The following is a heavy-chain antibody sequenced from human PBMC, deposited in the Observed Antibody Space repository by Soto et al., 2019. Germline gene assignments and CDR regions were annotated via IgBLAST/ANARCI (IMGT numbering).Heavy chain of an antibody. V-gene: IGHV3-23*01. D-gene: IGHD3-9*01. CDR2: ISGGGVST. CDR3: XKXSSLTD. J-gene: IGHJ4*02. CDR1: GFTFSTYG. Sequence: EVPLLEPGGGLVQPGGSLRLSCAASGFTFSTYGMSWVRQAPGKGLEWVSSISGGGVSTYYADSVKGRFSISRDNSKNTLYLQMNSLRVEXXAVXXXXKXSSLTDWGQGTLVTVSS.